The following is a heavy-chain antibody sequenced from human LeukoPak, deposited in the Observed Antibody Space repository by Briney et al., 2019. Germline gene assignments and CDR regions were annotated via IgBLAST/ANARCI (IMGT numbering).Heavy chain of an antibody. V-gene: IGHV1-24*01. CDR1: GYTLSELA. Sequence: ASVKVSCKVSGYTLSELAIHWVRQAPGKGLEWMGGFDPEDGETVYAQKFQGRVTMTEDTSTDTAYMEVGSLRSEDTAVYFCAIGRTDYGDYLYWGQGNLVTVSS. J-gene: IGHJ4*02. D-gene: IGHD4-17*01. CDR2: FDPEDGET. CDR3: AIGRTDYGDYLY.